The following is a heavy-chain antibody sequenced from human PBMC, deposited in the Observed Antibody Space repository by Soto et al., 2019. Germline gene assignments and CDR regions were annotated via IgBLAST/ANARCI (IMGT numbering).Heavy chain of an antibody. Sequence: QVQLQQWGAGLLKPSETLSLTCVVYGGSLSGYYWSWIRQPPGRGLEWIGEIKDGGLTNYSPSLKSRATISADTPKNQLSLKLHSVTAADRAVYYCARGQEGVVATHWDQGTLVTVSS. CDR3: ARGQEGVVATH. D-gene: IGHD5-12*01. V-gene: IGHV4-34*01. J-gene: IGHJ4*02. CDR1: GGSLSGYY. CDR2: IKDGGLT.